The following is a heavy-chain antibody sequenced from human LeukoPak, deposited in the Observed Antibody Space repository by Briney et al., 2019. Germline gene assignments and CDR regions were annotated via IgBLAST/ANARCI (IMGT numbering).Heavy chain of an antibody. CDR3: ARDSPLLTV. D-gene: IGHD3-9*01. CDR2: ISFDGSDA. Sequence: GGSLRLSCAASGFTFSGFWMHWVRQAPGKGLVWVSCISFDGSDATYADSVKGRFTISRDNSKNTLYLQMNSLRAEDTATYYCARDSPLLTVWGQGTLVTVSS. CDR1: GFTFSGFW. J-gene: IGHJ4*02. V-gene: IGHV3-74*01.